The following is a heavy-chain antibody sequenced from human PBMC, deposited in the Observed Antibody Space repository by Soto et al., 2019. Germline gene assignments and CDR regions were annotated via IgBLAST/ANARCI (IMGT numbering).Heavy chain of an antibody. Sequence: QITLKESGPTLVKPTQTLTLTCTFSGFSLTTRGVGVGWIRQPPGKALECLALIYWDDDKRYSPSLQSRLSITKDTSKNLVVLTMTNVDPEDTATYYCAHIPNYYQYDWFDPWGQGTLVSVSS. D-gene: IGHD3-16*01. CDR2: IYWDDDK. V-gene: IGHV2-5*02. J-gene: IGHJ5*02. CDR3: AHIPNYYQYDWFDP. CDR1: GFSLTTRGVG.